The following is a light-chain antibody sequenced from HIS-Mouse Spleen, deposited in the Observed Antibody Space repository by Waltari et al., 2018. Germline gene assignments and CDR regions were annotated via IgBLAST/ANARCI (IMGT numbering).Light chain of an antibody. V-gene: IGKV1-8*01. CDR2: AAS. Sequence: AIRMTQSPSSFSASTGDRVTITFRASQGISSYLACYQQKPGKAPKLLIYAASTLQSGVPSRFSGSGSGTDFTLTISCLQSEAFATYYCQQYYSYRFTFGPGTKVDIK. J-gene: IGKJ3*01. CDR3: QQYYSYRFT. CDR1: QGISSY.